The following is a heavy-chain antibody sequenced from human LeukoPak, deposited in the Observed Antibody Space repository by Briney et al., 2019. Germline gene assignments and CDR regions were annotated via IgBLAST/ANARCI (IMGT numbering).Heavy chain of an antibody. V-gene: IGHV1-24*01. CDR2: FDPENAEI. Sequence: GASVKVSCKLSGSSLHDLPIQWVRQAGTKGLEWMAGFDPENAEIVYAQKFQGRVTMTEDTSTDTAYLELTSLTSDDTALYYCATRGSDFWSGFGHWGQGTQVTVSS. CDR1: GSSLHDLP. D-gene: IGHD3-3*01. J-gene: IGHJ4*02. CDR3: ATRGSDFWSGFGH.